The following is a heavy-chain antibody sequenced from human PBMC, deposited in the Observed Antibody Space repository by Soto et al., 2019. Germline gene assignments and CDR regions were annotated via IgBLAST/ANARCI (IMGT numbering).Heavy chain of an antibody. Sequence: ASVKVSCKASGYTFTSYYMHWVRQAPGQGLEWMGIIKPSGVSTSYAQKFQGRVTMTRDTSTSTVYMELSSLRSEDTAVYYCAREGRIYYDSSGFAYLGQGTLVTVSS. CDR2: IKPSGVST. CDR1: GYTFTSYY. V-gene: IGHV1-46*01. J-gene: IGHJ4*02. CDR3: AREGRIYYDSSGFAY. D-gene: IGHD3-22*01.